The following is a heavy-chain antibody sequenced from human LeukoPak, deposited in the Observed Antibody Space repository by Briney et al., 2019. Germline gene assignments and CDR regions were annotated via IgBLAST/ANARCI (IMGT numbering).Heavy chain of an antibody. J-gene: IGHJ6*03. V-gene: IGHV1-46*01. CDR3: ARDEYSGYDDYYYMDV. Sequence: GASVKVSCKASGYTFTGYYMHWVRQAPGQGLEWMGIINPSGGSTSYAQKFQGRVTMTRDTSTSTVYMELSSLRSEDTAVYYCARDEYSGYDDYYYMDVWGKGTTVTVSS. D-gene: IGHD5-12*01. CDR1: GYTFTGYY. CDR2: INPSGGST.